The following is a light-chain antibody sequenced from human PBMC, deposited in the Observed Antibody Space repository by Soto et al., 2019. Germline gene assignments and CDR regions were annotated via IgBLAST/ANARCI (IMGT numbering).Light chain of an antibody. J-gene: IGLJ1*01. V-gene: IGLV2-8*01. CDR2: EVS. CDR1: SSDVGGYNY. CDR3: SSYEGSNNFV. Sequence: VLTQPPSASGSPGQSVTISCAGTSSDVGGYNYVSWYQQHPGKAPKLMIYEVSKRPSGVPDRFSGSKSGNTASLTVSGLQAEDEADYYCSSYEGSNNFVFGNGTKVTVL.